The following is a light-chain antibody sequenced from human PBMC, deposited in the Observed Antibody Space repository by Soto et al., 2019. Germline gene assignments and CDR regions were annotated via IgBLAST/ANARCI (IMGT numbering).Light chain of an antibody. CDR1: SGHSSYA. CDR3: QTWGTGIHVV. CDR2: LDSDGSH. V-gene: IGLV4-69*01. Sequence: QPVLTQSPSASASLGASVKLTCTLSSGHSSYAIAWHQQQPEKGPRYLMKLDSDGSHTTGDAIPDRFSGSSAGAERYLTISRLQSEDEAYYYCQTWGTGIHVVFGGGTKVTVL. J-gene: IGLJ2*01.